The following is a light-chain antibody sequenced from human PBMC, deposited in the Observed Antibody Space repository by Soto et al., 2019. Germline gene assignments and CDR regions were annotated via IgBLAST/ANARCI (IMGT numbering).Light chain of an antibody. V-gene: IGKV3-15*01. CDR3: EHYSTWLWT. J-gene: IGKJ1*01. CDR1: QSVDSK. CDR2: CAS. Sequence: EIVMTQSPATLSVSPGERATLSCRASQSVDSKLAWYQQKPGQGPSLLIYCASSRASGIPARFSGSGSGTEFTLTISSLQSEDLAVYYGEHYSTWLWTFGQGTKVEIK.